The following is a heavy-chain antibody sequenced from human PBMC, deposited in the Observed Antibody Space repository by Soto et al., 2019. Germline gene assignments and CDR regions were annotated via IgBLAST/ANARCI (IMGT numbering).Heavy chain of an antibody. CDR2: IYYSGST. D-gene: IGHD3-16*01. Sequence: SETLSLTCTVSGGSISSYYWSWIRQPPGKGLEWIGYIYYSGSTNYNPSLKSRVTISVDTSKNQFSLKLSSVTAADTAVYYCERVIGGVDKSFYGMDVWGQGTTVTVSS. J-gene: IGHJ6*02. CDR1: GGSISSYY. V-gene: IGHV4-59*01. CDR3: ERVIGGVDKSFYGMDV.